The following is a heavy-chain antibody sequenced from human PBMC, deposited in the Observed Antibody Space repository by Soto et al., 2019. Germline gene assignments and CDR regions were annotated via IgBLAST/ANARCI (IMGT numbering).Heavy chain of an antibody. CDR1: GYAFMTYW. CDR2: IYPGDSDT. D-gene: IGHD5-12*01. Sequence: GESLKIFCQVSGYAFMTYWVAWGRQMPGKGLEWMGIIYPGDSDTRYSPSFQGQVTISADKSISTAYLQWSSLKASDTAMYFCARTRGYTSTYYYYYGMDVWGQGTTVTVSS. J-gene: IGHJ6*02. CDR3: ARTRGYTSTYYYYYGMDV. V-gene: IGHV5-51*01.